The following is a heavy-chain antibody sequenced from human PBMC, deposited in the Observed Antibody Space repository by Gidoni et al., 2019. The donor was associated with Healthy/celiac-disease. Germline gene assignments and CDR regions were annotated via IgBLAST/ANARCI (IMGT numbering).Heavy chain of an antibody. CDR1: GFTCSSYA. CDR3: AKDSGRWLQFSNLDY. J-gene: IGHJ4*02. V-gene: IGHV3-23*01. CDR2: ISGSGGST. D-gene: IGHD5-12*01. Sequence: EVQLLASGGGLFQPGVSLILSCSASGFTCSSYAMSWVRKAPGRGLEWVSAISGSGGSTYYADSVKGRFTISRDNSKNTLYLQMNSLRAEDTAVYYCAKDSGRWLQFSNLDYWGQGTLVTVSS.